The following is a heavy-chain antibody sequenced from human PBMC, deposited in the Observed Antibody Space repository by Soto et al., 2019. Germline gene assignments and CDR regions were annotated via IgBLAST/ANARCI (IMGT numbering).Heavy chain of an antibody. CDR2: ISYDGSNK. CDR3: ARDNWGAPRPSSRNYYYGPGSLLY. V-gene: IGHV3-30-3*01. J-gene: IGHJ4*02. CDR1: GFTFSSYA. D-gene: IGHD3-10*01. Sequence: QVQLVESGGGVVQPGRSLRLSCAASGFTFSSYAMHWVRQAPGKGLEWVAVISYDGSNKYYADSVKGRFTISRDNSKNTLYLQMNSLRAEDTAVYYCARDNWGAPRPSSRNYYYGPGSLLYWGQGTLVTVSS.